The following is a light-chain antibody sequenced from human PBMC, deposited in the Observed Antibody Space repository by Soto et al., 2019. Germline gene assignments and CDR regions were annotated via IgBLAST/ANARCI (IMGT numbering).Light chain of an antibody. V-gene: IGLV2-8*01. CDR2: EVS. CDR3: SSYAGSNNFEV. Sequence: QSALTQPPSASGSPGQSVTISCTGTSSDVGGYNYVSWYQQHPGKAPKLMIYEVSKRPSGVPDRFSGSKSGNTASLTVSGLQAEDEAHYYCSSYAGSNNFEVFGTGTKLTVL. CDR1: SSDVGGYNY. J-gene: IGLJ1*01.